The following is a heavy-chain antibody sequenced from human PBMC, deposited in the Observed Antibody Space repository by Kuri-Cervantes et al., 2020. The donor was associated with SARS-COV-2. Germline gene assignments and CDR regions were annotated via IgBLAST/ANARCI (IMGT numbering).Heavy chain of an antibody. V-gene: IGHV3-21*01. CDR3: AFPQGQGS. Sequence: GESLKISCAASGFSFSSYGMSWVRQAPGKGLEWVSSISGHSRYIYYRDSVKGRFTISRDNARKSLFLQMNSLRVEDTGIYYCAFPQGQGSWGPGTRVTVSS. CDR2: ISGHSRYI. J-gene: IGHJ5*02. CDR1: GFSFSSYG.